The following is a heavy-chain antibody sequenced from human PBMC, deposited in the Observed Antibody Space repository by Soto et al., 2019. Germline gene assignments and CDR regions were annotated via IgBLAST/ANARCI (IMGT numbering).Heavy chain of an antibody. V-gene: IGHV3-23*01. CDR1: GFNFKKFA. J-gene: IGHJ4*02. Sequence: EVQLLESGGGVVQPGGSLRLSCVASGFNFKKFAMSWVRQAPGEGLEWVSGISCCGGSTSYADSVKGRFSIARDDSTNTLSLQMINLRFEDTAQYYCAKADGEQWLLPHLDKWGQGTLVTVS. CDR3: AKADGEQWLLPHLDK. D-gene: IGHD6-19*01. CDR2: ISCCGGST.